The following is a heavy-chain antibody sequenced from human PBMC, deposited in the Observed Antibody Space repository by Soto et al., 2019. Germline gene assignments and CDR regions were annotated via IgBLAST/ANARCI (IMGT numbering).Heavy chain of an antibody. Sequence: PGESLGISCQGSGYSFANYWIAWVRQMPGKGLEWVGVIYRGDSDTRYSPSFRGQVTISADKSISHVYLQWSSLKASDTAMYYCARNRLRQYYYGMDVWGQGTTVTVSS. CDR3: ARNRLRQYYYGMDV. CDR2: IYRGDSDT. J-gene: IGHJ6*02. CDR1: GYSFANYW. V-gene: IGHV5-51*01. D-gene: IGHD3-10*01.